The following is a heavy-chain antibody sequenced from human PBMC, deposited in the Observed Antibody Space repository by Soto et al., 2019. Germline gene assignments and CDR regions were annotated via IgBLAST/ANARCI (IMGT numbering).Heavy chain of an antibody. CDR2: IYPGDSDT. J-gene: IGHJ6*02. CDR3: ARRMYYYDSSGYSYYYGMDV. CDR1: GYSFTSYW. Sequence: GESLKISCKGSGYSFTSYWIGWVRQMPGKGLEWMGIIYPGDSDTRYSPSFQGQVTISADKSISTAYLQWSSLKASDTAMYYCARRMYYYDSSGYSYYYGMDVRGQGTTVTVSS. V-gene: IGHV5-51*01. D-gene: IGHD3-22*01.